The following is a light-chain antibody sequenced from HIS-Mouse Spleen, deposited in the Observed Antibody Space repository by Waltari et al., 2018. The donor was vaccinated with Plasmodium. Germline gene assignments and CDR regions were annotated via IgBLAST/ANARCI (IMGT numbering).Light chain of an antibody. J-gene: IGKJ3*01. V-gene: IGKV3-15*01. CDR2: GAS. CDR1: QSVSSN. CDR3: QQYNNWSFT. Sequence: EIVMTQSPATLSVSPGERATLSCRASQSVSSNLAWYQQKPGQAPRLLIYGASTRATGIPAGLSCSGSGTEFTLTISSLQSEDFVVYCCQQYNNWSFTFGPGTKVDIK.